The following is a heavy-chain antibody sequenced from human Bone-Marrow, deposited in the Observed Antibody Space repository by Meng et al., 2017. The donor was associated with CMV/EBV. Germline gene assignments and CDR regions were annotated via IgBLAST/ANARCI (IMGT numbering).Heavy chain of an antibody. CDR3: VKDVIQSGDGMDV. J-gene: IGHJ6*02. CDR2: ISWNGDSI. CDR1: GFTFDEYA. V-gene: IGHV3-9*01. Sequence: SLKISCVASGFTFDEYAMHWVRQVPGKGLEWVSGISWNGDSIGYADSVKGRFTISRDNAKNSLYLQMNSLRAEDTALYYCVKDVIQSGDGMDVWGQGTTVTVSS. D-gene: IGHD2-21*01.